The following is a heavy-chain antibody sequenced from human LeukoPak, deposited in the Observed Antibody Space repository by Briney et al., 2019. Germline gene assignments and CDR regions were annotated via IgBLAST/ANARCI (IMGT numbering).Heavy chain of an antibody. J-gene: IGHJ4*02. CDR2: TYYRSKWYN. CDR3: ARNPEGQGQLEVVFFDY. D-gene: IGHD6-6*01. V-gene: IGHV6-1*01. CDR1: GDSVSSNSAA. Sequence: SQTLSLTCAISGDSVSSNSAAWNWIRQSPSRGLEWLGRTYYRSKWYNDYAVSVKSRVTINPDTSKNQFSLQLNSVTPEDTAVYYCARNPEGQGQLEVVFFDYWGQGTLVTVSS.